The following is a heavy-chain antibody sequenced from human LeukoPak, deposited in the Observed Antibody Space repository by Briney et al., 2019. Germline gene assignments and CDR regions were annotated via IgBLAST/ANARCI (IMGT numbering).Heavy chain of an antibody. Sequence: PGGSLRLSCAASGFTFNSYAMHWVRQAPGKGLEYVSAISSNGGSTYYANSVKGRFTISRDNSKNTLYLQMGSLRPEDMAVYYCARYGGAFADYWGQGTLVTVSS. CDR2: ISSNGGST. D-gene: IGHD3-16*01. CDR1: GFTFNSYA. V-gene: IGHV3-64*01. CDR3: ARYGGAFADY. J-gene: IGHJ4*02.